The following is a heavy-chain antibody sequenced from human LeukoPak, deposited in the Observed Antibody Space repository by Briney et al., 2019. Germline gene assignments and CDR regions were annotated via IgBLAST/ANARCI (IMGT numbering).Heavy chain of an antibody. CDR1: GYSISSGYY. J-gene: IGHJ4*02. Sequence: SETLSLTCAVSGYSISSGYYWDWIRQPPGKGLEWIGSIYHSGSTYYNPSLKSRVTISVDTSKNQFSLKLSSVTAADTAVYYCARQAIVVVPAAYDYWGQGTLVTVSS. CDR3: ARQAIVVVPAAYDY. D-gene: IGHD2-2*01. V-gene: IGHV4-38-2*01. CDR2: IYHSGST.